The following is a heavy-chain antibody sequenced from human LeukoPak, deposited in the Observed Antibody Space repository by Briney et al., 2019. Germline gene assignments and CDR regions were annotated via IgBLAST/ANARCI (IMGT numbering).Heavy chain of an antibody. CDR3: ARQPGY. D-gene: IGHD1-14*01. V-gene: IGHV4-34*01. CDR2: INHSGST. Sequence: SETLSLTCAVYGGSFSGYYWSWIRQPPGKGLEWIGEINHSGSTNYNPSLKSRVTISVDTSKNQFSLKLSSVTAADTAVYYCARQPGYWGQGTLVTVSS. J-gene: IGHJ4*02. CDR1: GGSFSGYY.